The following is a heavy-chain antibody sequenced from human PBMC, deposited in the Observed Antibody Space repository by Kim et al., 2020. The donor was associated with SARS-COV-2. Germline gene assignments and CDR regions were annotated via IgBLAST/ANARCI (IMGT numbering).Heavy chain of an antibody. CDR3: ARHFLGTSIRFLGLCQFDY. J-gene: IGHJ4*02. V-gene: IGHV4-39*01. Sequence: SETLSLTCTVSGGSISSSCYYWGWIRQPPGKGREWIGSVYCTGSTYYNPSLKSRVTISVDTSKNQFSLKLSSVTAADTAMYYCARHFLGTSIRFLGLCQFDYWGQGTLVTVSS. D-gene: IGHD2-2*01. CDR2: VYCTGST. CDR1: GGSISSSCYY.